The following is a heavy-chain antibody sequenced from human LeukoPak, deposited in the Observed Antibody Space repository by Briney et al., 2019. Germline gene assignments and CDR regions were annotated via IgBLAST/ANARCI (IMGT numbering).Heavy chain of an antibody. CDR2: ISAYNGNT. CDR3: AREYSSSWSEGYYMDV. J-gene: IGHJ6*03. V-gene: IGHV1-18*01. Sequence: ASVKVSCKASGYTFTSYGISWVRQAPGQGLEWMGWISAYNGNTNYAQKLQGRVTMTTDTSTSTAYMELRSLRSDDTAVYYCAREYSSSWSEGYYMDVWGKGTTVTISS. CDR1: GYTFTSYG. D-gene: IGHD6-13*01.